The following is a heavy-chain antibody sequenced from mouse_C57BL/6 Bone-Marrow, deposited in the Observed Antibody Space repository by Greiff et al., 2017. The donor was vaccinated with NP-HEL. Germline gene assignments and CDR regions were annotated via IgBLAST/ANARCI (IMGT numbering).Heavy chain of an antibody. CDR1: GFSLTSYG. D-gene: IGHD1-1*01. J-gene: IGHJ3*01. V-gene: IGHV2-2*01. Sequence: VKLVESGPGLVQPSQSLSITCTASGFSLTSYGVHWVRQSPGKGLEWLGVIWSGGSTDYNAAFISRLSISKDNYTGQVFFKKNSLQADDTAIYYCARAYYYGSSLAWFAYWGQGTLVTVSA. CDR3: ARAYYYGSSLAWFAY. CDR2: IWSGGST.